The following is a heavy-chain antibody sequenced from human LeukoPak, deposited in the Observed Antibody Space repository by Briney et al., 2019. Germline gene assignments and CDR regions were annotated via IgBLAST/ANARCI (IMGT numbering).Heavy chain of an antibody. J-gene: IGHJ3*02. Sequence: SETLSLTCTVSGGSISSGDYYWSWIRQPPGKGLEWIGYIYYSGSTYYNPSLKSRVTISVDTSKNHFSLKLSSVTAADTAVYYCARGDSYGYGRAFDIWGQGRMVIVSS. D-gene: IGHD5-18*01. CDR2: IYYSGST. CDR3: ARGDSYGYGRAFDI. V-gene: IGHV4-30-4*08. CDR1: GGSISSGDYY.